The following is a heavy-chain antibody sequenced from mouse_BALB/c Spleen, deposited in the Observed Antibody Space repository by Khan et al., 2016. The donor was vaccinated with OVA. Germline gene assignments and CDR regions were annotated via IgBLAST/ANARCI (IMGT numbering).Heavy chain of an antibody. Sequence: QVQLQQSGPGLVAPSQSLSITCTVSGFSLTSYGVNWVRQPPGKGLEWLGVIWAGGSTNYNSTLRSRLSISKDNSKSQVFLKMNSLQTDDTAMYYCARFYDPYYAMDYWGQGTSVTVSS. CDR2: IWAGGST. D-gene: IGHD2-3*01. J-gene: IGHJ4*01. CDR1: GFSLTSYG. V-gene: IGHV2-9*02. CDR3: ARFYDPYYAMDY.